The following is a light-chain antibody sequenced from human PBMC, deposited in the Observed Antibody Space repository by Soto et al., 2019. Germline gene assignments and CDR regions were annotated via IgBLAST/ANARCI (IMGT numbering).Light chain of an antibody. V-gene: IGKV3-15*01. J-gene: IGKJ2*01. CDR1: QSVSSN. Sequence: EIVMTQSPATQSVSPRERVTLSCRASQSVSSNLAWYQQKPGQAPRLLIYGASTRATGIPARFSGSGSGTEFTLTISSLQSEDFAVYYCQQYNNWLLYTFGQGTKLEIK. CDR2: GAS. CDR3: QQYNNWLLYT.